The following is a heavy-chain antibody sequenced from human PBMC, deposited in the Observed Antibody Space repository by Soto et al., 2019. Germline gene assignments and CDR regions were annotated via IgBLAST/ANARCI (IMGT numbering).Heavy chain of an antibody. CDR2: FDPEDGET. CDR1: GYTLTELS. Sequence: ASVKVSCKVSGYTLTELSMHWVRQAPGKGLEWMGGFDPEDGETIYAQKFQGRVTMTEDTSTDTAYMELSSLRPENTPVYYCATACSGGSCLDYWGQGTRVTAPS. V-gene: IGHV1-24*01. D-gene: IGHD2-15*01. CDR3: ATACSGGSCLDY. J-gene: IGHJ4*02.